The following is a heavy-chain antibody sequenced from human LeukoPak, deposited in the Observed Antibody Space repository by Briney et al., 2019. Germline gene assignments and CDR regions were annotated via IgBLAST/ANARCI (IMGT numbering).Heavy chain of an antibody. CDR1: GGSISSGSYY. Sequence: SQTLSLTCTVSGGSISSGSYYWSWIRQPAGKGLEWIGRIYTSGSTNYNPSLKSRVTISVDTSKNQFSLKLSSVTAADTAVYYCAEGAREEWLGPPFDYWGQGTLVTVSS. CDR2: IYTSGST. CDR3: AEGAREEWLGPPFDY. D-gene: IGHD6-19*01. J-gene: IGHJ4*02. V-gene: IGHV4-61*02.